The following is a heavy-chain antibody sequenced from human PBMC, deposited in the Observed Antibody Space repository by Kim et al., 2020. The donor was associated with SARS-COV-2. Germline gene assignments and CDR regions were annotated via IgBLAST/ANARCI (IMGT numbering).Heavy chain of an antibody. Sequence: GESLKISCKGSGYSFTSYWIGWVRQMSGKGLEWMWIIYPGDSDTRYSPSFQGQVTITADKSISTAYLQWSRLKAADTAMYDCSRNYYGSGSYYSADYWGQGALVTVSS. CDR3: SRNYYGSGSYYSADY. CDR1: GYSFTSYW. CDR2: IYPGDSDT. D-gene: IGHD3-10*01. V-gene: IGHV5-51*01. J-gene: IGHJ4*02.